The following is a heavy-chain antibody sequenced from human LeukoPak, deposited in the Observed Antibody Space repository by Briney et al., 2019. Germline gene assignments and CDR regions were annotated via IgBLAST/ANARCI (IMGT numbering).Heavy chain of an antibody. Sequence: ASVKVSCKASGYTFTSYGISWVRQAPGQGLEWMGWISAYNGNTNYAQKLQGRVTMATDTSTSTAYMELRSLRSDDTAVYYCAKGGGSGSYFLYFDYWGQGTLVTVSS. D-gene: IGHD1-26*01. CDR1: GYTFTSYG. CDR3: AKGGGSGSYFLYFDY. J-gene: IGHJ4*02. CDR2: ISAYNGNT. V-gene: IGHV1-18*01.